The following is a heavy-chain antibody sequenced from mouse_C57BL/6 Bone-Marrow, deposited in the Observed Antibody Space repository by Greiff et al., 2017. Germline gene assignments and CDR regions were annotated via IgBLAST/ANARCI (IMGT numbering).Heavy chain of an antibody. CDR2: IDPEIGDT. CDR1: GFNIKDDY. Sequence: VQLKESGAELVRPGASVKLSCTASGFNIKDDYIHWVKQRPEQGLEWIGWIDPEIGDTEYASKFQGKATITSDTSSNTAYLQLSSLTSEDTAVYYCSSFDGSYFEFWDRGTPRTVAS. J-gene: IGHJ2*01. V-gene: IGHV14-4*01. CDR3: SSFDGSYFEF. D-gene: IGHD1-1*01.